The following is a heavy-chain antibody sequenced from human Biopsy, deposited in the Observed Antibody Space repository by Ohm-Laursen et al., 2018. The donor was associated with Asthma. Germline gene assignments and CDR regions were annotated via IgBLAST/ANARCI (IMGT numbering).Heavy chain of an antibody. CDR3: ARDLGIVGATPDGFNI. CDR2: VYSSGST. CDR1: GGSTSSDDYY. Sequence: PSETLSLTCTVSGGSTSSDDYYWTWIRQPPGKGLEWVGYVYSSGSTYYNPSHDSRVMISLDTSKNQFSPSPSSVTAADTAVYFCARDLGIVGATPDGFNIWGQGTLVTVSS. V-gene: IGHV4-30-4*01. D-gene: IGHD1-26*01. J-gene: IGHJ3*02.